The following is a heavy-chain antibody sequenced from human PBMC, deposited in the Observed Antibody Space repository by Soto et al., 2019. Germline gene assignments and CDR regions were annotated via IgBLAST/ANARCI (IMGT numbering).Heavy chain of an antibody. CDR1: GDSVSSNSAA. Sequence: SQTLSLTCAISGDSVSSNSAAWNWIRQSPSRGLEWLGRTYYRSKWYNDYAVSVKSRITINPDTSKNQFSLQLNSVTPEDTAVYYCARAVTGFPSIAARPLDYWGQGTLVTVSS. D-gene: IGHD6-6*01. CDR2: TYYRSKWYN. V-gene: IGHV6-1*01. CDR3: ARAVTGFPSIAARPLDY. J-gene: IGHJ4*02.